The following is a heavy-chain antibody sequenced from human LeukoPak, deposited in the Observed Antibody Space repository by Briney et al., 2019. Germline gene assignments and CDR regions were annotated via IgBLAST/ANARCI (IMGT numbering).Heavy chain of an antibody. J-gene: IGHJ6*02. D-gene: IGHD3-3*01. CDR3: ARPIWSGYYAGDYYYGMDV. V-gene: IGHV1-69*04. CDR2: IIPILGIA. Sequence: ASVKVSCKASGGTFSSYAISWVRQAPGQGLEWMGRIIPILGIANYAQKFQGRVTITADKSTSTAYMELSSLRSEDTAVYYCARPIWSGYYAGDYYYGMDVWGQGTTVTVSS. CDR1: GGTFSSYA.